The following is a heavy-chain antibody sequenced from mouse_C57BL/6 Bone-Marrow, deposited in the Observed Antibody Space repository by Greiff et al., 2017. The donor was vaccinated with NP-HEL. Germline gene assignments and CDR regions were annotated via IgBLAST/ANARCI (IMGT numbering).Heavy chain of an antibody. CDR3: TRGSSPRWYFDV. D-gene: IGHD1-1*01. V-gene: IGHV14-4*01. CDR2: IDPENGDT. CDR1: GFNIKDDY. Sequence: VQLQQSGAELVRPGASVKLSCTASGFNIKDDYMHWVKQRPEQGLEWIGWIDPENGDTEYASKFQGKATITADTSSNTAYLQLSSLTSEDTAVYYCTRGSSPRWYFDVWGTGTTVTVSS. J-gene: IGHJ1*03.